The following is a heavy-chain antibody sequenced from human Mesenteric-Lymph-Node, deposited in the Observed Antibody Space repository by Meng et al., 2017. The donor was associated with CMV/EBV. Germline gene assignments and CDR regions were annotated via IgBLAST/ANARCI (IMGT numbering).Heavy chain of an antibody. V-gene: IGHV3-7*01. Sequence: GESLKISCATSGFTFSSYWMSWVRQAPGKGLEWVANIKQDGSEKYYVDSVKGRFTISRDNDENSLYLQMNSLETEDTAVYHCARDPHEFWSEKNWYDSWGQGVLVTVSS. CDR2: IKQDGSEK. D-gene: IGHD3-3*01. CDR3: ARDPHEFWSEKNWYDS. J-gene: IGHJ5*01. CDR1: GFTFSSYW.